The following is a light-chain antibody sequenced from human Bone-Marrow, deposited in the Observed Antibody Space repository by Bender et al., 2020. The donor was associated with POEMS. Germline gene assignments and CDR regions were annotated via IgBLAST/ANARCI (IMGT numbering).Light chain of an antibody. J-gene: IGLJ3*02. Sequence: QSALTQPRSVSGSPGQSVTISCTGASTDVDGYNYVSWYQQHPGKAPKLILYDVNKRPSGVPDRFSGSKSGKTASLTISGLQADDEADYYCSSFTFRSTWVFGGGTKVTVL. V-gene: IGLV2-11*01. CDR3: SSFTFRSTWV. CDR1: STDVDGYNY. CDR2: DVN.